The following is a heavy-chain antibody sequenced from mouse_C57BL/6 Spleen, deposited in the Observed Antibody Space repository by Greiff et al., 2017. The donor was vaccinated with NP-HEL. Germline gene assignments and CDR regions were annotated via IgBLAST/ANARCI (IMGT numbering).Heavy chain of an antibody. CDR3: ARRITTVVAPGFAY. J-gene: IGHJ3*01. V-gene: IGHV5-17*01. D-gene: IGHD1-1*01. Sequence: EVKVVESGGGLVKPGGSLKLSCAASGFTFSDYGMHWVRQAPEKGLEWVAYISSGSSTIYYADTVKGRFTISRDNAKNTLFLQMTSLRSEDTAMYYCARRITTVVAPGFAYWGQGTLVTVSA. CDR2: ISSGSSTI. CDR1: GFTFSDYG.